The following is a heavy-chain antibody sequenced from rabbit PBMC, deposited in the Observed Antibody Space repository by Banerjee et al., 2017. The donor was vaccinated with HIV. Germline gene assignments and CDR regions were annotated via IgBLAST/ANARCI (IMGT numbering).Heavy chain of an antibody. V-gene: IGHV1S45*01. CDR1: GFSFSNGYV. CDR3: ARASSIGWNFDL. CDR2: IYAGSSGST. Sequence: QEQLEESGGDLVKPEGSLTLTCTASGFSFSNGYVMCWVRQAPGKGLEWIACIYAGSSGSTDYASWAKGRFTISKTSSTTVTLQMTSLTAADTATYFCARASSIGWNFDLWGPGTLVTVS. D-gene: IGHD1-1*01. J-gene: IGHJ4*01.